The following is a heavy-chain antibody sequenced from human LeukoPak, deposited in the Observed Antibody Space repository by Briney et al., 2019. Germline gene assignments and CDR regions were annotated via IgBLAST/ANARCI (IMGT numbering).Heavy chain of an antibody. Sequence: GGSLRLSCAASGFTFTNYAMTWVRQAPGKGLEWVANINQDGSEKYYVDSVKGRFTISRDNAKNSLYLQMNSLRAEDTAVYYCARDRAYGGMDVWGQGTTVTVSS. D-gene: IGHD4-17*01. CDR3: ARDRAYGGMDV. J-gene: IGHJ6*02. CDR1: GFTFTNYA. V-gene: IGHV3-7*01. CDR2: INQDGSEK.